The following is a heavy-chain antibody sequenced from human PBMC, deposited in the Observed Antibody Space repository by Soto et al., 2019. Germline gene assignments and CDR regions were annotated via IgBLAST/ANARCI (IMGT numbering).Heavy chain of an antibody. V-gene: IGHV1-2*02. CDR2: INPNSGGT. CDR3: ARGGLRYFDWFPVDY. J-gene: IGHJ4*02. D-gene: IGHD3-9*01. CDR1: GYTFTGYY. Sequence: ASVKVSCKASGYTFTGYYMHWVRQAPGQCLEWMGMINPNSGGTNYAQKLQRRVTMTKDTSISTDYMELSRLRSDATAVYYCARGGLRYFDWFPVDYWGQGTLVTVSS.